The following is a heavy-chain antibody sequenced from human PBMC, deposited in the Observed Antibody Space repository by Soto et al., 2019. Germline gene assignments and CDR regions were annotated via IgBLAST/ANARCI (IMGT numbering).Heavy chain of an antibody. D-gene: IGHD6-13*01. V-gene: IGHV1-46*03. CDR1: GYTFTSYY. J-gene: IGHJ6*03. Sequence: ASVKVSCKASGYTFTSYYMHWVRQAPGQGLEWMGIINPSGGSTSYAQKFQGRVNMTRDTSTSTVYMELSSLRSEDTAVYYCAKAAAGIHMDVWGKGTTVTVSS. CDR2: INPSGGST. CDR3: AKAAAGIHMDV.